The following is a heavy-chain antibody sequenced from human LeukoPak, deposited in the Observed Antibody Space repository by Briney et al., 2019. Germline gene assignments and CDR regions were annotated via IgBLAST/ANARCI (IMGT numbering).Heavy chain of an antibody. D-gene: IGHD3-10*01. CDR2: ISSNSSVK. Sequence: GGSLRLSCAASGFTFSSYSMNWVRQAPGKGLEWVSSISSNSSVKYYADSVKGRFTISRDNAKNSLYLQMNSLRAEDTAVYYCARRASGSYGIDVWGQGTTVTVSS. CDR3: ARRASGSYGIDV. J-gene: IGHJ6*02. CDR1: GFTFSSYS. V-gene: IGHV3-21*01.